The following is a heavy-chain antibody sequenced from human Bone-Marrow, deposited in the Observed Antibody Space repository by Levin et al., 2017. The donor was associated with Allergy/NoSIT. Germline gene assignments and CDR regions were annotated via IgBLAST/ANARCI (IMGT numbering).Heavy chain of an antibody. CDR2: IYSSGAT. Sequence: SETLSLTCSVSGGSINSYHWSWIRQSPGKPLEWIGYIYSSGATKYNPSLESRVTMSLDTSRNQVSLKLTSVTPADTAMYFCAGGAGFWSGYYYFDSWGQGTLVTVSS. CDR3: AGGAGFWSGYYYFDS. V-gene: IGHV4-59*01. D-gene: IGHD3-3*01. J-gene: IGHJ4*02. CDR1: GGSINSYH.